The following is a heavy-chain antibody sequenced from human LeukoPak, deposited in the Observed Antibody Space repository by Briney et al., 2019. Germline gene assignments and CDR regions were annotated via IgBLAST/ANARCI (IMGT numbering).Heavy chain of an antibody. J-gene: IGHJ4*02. Sequence: SVKASCKPSGYTFTNYYTHWMRQPPGQGLEWMGIINPSGGSASHAQKFQGRVTMTRATSTSTVYMERSSLGSEDTAVYYCAGAVVAEQNEGFDYWGQGTLVTVSS. V-gene: IGHV1-46*01. CDR1: GYTFTNYY. D-gene: IGHD2-15*01. CDR2: INPSGGSA. CDR3: AGAVVAEQNEGFDY.